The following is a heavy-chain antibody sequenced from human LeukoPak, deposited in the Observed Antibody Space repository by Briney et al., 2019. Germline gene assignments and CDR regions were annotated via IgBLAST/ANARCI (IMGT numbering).Heavy chain of an antibody. J-gene: IGHJ4*02. CDR3: ATDRYSSGWYDYFDY. CDR2: IKQDGSEQ. Sequence: GGSLRLSCAASGFTFSSYWMCWVRQAPGKGLEWVANIKQDGSEQYYVDSVKGRFTTSRDNAKNSLYLQMNSLRAEDTALYYCATDRYSSGWYDYFDYWGQGTLVTVSS. V-gene: IGHV3-7*01. CDR1: GFTFSSYW. D-gene: IGHD6-19*01.